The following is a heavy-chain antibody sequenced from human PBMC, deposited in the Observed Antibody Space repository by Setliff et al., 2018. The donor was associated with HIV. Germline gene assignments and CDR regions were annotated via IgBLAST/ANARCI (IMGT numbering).Heavy chain of an antibody. Sequence: PAETLSLTCAVSGGTFSLHYYTWIRQSPLRGLEWIGEINHNKSSDYNPSLKSRVTMTVDTSKNQFSLKVKSVTAADTAVYYCARQKKSSSWSPNDYWGQGTLVTVSS. CDR3: ARQKKSSSWSPNDY. V-gene: IGHV4-34*01. D-gene: IGHD2-2*01. CDR2: INHNKSS. J-gene: IGHJ4*02. CDR1: GGTFSLHY.